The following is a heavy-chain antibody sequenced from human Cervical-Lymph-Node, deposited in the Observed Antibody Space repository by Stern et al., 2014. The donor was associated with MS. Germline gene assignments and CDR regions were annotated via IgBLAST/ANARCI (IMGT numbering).Heavy chain of an antibody. CDR1: GYSFTSDW. CDR3: ARHVGYGDYLPVLDY. Sequence: MQLVQSGAEVKKPGESLKISCKGSGYSFTSDWIGWVRQMPGQGLEWMGIIYPADSETKYSPSFQGQVTISADKSISTAYLQWSSLKASDTAMYYCARHVGYGDYLPVLDYWGQGTLVTVSS. V-gene: IGHV5-51*01. J-gene: IGHJ4*02. D-gene: IGHD4-17*01. CDR2: IYPADSET.